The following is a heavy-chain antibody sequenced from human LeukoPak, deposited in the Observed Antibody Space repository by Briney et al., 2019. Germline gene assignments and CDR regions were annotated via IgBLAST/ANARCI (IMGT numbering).Heavy chain of an antibody. D-gene: IGHD2-21*02. J-gene: IGHJ4*02. CDR2: INAGNGDT. CDR3: VRDDCAADACYPGGY. CDR1: GYTFTNYV. V-gene: IGHV1-3*01. Sequence: ASVKVSCKASGYTFTNYVVHWVHQAPGQRPEWMGYINAGNGDTKYSKNFQDRVTITRDTSASTAYMEVSSLTSEDTALYSCVRDDCAADACYPGGYWGQGTLVTVSS.